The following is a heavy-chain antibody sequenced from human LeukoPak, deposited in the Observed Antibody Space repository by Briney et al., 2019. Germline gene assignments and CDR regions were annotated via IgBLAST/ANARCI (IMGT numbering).Heavy chain of an antibody. V-gene: IGHV3-23*01. CDR1: GFTFSSYA. D-gene: IGHD6-13*01. J-gene: IGHJ4*02. CDR2: IIGSGGST. CDR3: AEEIQIYSSSWYGGADY. Sequence: GGSLRLSCAASGFTFSSYAMSWVRKAPGKGLEWVSGIIGSGGSTYYAESVKGRFTISRDNSKNTLYLQINSLRAEDTAVYYCAEEIQIYSSSWYGGADYWGQGTLVTVSS.